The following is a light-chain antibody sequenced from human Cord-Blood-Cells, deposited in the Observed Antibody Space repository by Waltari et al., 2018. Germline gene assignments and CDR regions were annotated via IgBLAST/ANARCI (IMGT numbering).Light chain of an antibody. CDR2: DVS. V-gene: IGLV2-14*01. CDR3: SSYTSSSTVV. J-gene: IGLJ2*01. CDR1: SSYVGGYNY. Sequence: QSALTQPAPVSGSPGQSITISCTGTSSYVGGYNYVSWYQQHPGKAPKLMIYDVSNRPSGVSNRFSGSKYGNTASLTISGLQAEDEADYYCSSYTSSSTVVFGGGTKLTVL.